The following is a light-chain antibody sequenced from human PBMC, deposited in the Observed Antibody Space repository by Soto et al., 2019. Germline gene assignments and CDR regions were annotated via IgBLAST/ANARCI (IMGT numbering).Light chain of an antibody. V-gene: IGLV2-14*01. J-gene: IGLJ1*01. CDR1: SSDVGGYNY. Sequence: QSVLTQPASVSGSPGQSITISCTGTSSDVGGYNYVSWYQQHPGKAPKLMIYEVSNRPSGVSNRFSGSKSGNTASLTISGLQADDEADYYCSSYTSISPYVFGTGTKLTVL. CDR2: EVS. CDR3: SSYTSISPYV.